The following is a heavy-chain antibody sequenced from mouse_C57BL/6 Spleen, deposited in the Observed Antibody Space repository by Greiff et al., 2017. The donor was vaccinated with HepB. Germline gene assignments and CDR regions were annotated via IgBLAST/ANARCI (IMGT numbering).Heavy chain of an antibody. CDR2: IYPGDGDT. Sequence: QVQLQQSGPELVKPGASVKISCKASGYAFSSSWMNWVKQRPGKGLEWIGRIYPGDGDTNYNGKFKGKATLTADKSSSTAYMQLSSLTSEDSAVYFCARSLYYYGSSYNYYAMDYWGQGTSVTVSS. D-gene: IGHD1-1*01. CDR1: GYAFSSSW. CDR3: ARSLYYYGSSYNYYAMDY. J-gene: IGHJ4*01. V-gene: IGHV1-82*01.